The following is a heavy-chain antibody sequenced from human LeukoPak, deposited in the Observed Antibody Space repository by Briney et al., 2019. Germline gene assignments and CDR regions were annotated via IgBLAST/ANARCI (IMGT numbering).Heavy chain of an antibody. CDR3: ARDLRGYCSSTSCPWDYFDY. Sequence: PGGSLRRSGAASGFTFSDYYMSWIRQAPGKGLEGVSYISSSSSYTNYADSVKGRFTISRDNAKNSLYLQMNSLRAEDTAVYYCARDLRGYCSSTSCPWDYFDYWGQGTLVTVSS. CDR1: GFTFSDYY. D-gene: IGHD2-2*01. J-gene: IGHJ4*02. CDR2: ISSSSSYT. V-gene: IGHV3-11*05.